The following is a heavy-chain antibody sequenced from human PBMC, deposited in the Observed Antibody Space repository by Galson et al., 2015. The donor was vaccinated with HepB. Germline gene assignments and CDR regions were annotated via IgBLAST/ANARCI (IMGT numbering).Heavy chain of an antibody. CDR1: GFTFSSYA. Sequence: SLRLSCAASGFTFSSYAMHWVRQAPGKGLEWVAVISYDGSNKYYADSVKGRFTISRDNSKNTLYLQMNSLRAEDTAVYYCAREGQQTDAFDIWGQGTMVTVSS. CDR3: AREGQQTDAFDI. D-gene: IGHD6-13*01. CDR2: ISYDGSNK. V-gene: IGHV3-30-3*01. J-gene: IGHJ3*02.